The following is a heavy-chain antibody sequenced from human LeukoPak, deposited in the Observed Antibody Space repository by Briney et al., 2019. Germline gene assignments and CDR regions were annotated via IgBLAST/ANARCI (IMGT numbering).Heavy chain of an antibody. Sequence: GGSLRLSCAASGFTFSSYSMNWVRQAPGKGLEWVSYISSSSSTIYYADSVKGRFTISRDNAKNSLYLQMNSLRAEDTAAYYCAREDYDILTGYNWFDPWGQGTLVTVSS. D-gene: IGHD3-9*01. CDR3: AREDYDILTGYNWFDP. J-gene: IGHJ5*02. V-gene: IGHV3-48*01. CDR2: ISSSSSTI. CDR1: GFTFSSYS.